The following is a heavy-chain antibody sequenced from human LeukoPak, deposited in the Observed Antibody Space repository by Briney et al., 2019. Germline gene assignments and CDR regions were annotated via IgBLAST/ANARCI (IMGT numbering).Heavy chain of an antibody. D-gene: IGHD5-12*01. CDR2: IKSKTDGGTT. J-gene: IGHJ6*03. Sequence: GGSLRLSCAASGFTFSNAWMRWVRQAPGKGLEWVGRIKSKTDGGTTDYAAPVKGRFTISRDDSKDTLYLQMNSLKTEDTAVYYCTTVGVATNTYYYYYYMDVWGKGTTVTISS. V-gene: IGHV3-15*01. CDR3: TTVGVATNTYYYYYYMDV. CDR1: GFTFSNAW.